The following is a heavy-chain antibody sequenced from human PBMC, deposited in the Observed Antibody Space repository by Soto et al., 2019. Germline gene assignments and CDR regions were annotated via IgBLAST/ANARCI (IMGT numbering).Heavy chain of an antibody. CDR3: ARSLGLEYYYGMDV. D-gene: IGHD1-1*01. CDR2: IIPIFGTA. Sequence: QVQLVQSGAEVKKPGSSVMVSCKASGGTFSTYAISWVRQAPGQGLEWMGGIIPIFGTASYAQKFQGRGPMTADECTRTGYRELRSLTSEDTAVYYCARSLGLEYYYGMDVWGQGTTVTVSS. J-gene: IGHJ6*02. V-gene: IGHV1-69*12. CDR1: GGTFSTYA.